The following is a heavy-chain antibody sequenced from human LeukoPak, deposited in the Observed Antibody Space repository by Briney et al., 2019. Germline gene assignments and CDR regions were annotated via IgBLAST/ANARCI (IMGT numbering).Heavy chain of an antibody. D-gene: IGHD3-10*01. J-gene: IGHJ4*02. CDR2: INHSGST. CDR1: GGSFSGYY. V-gene: IGHV4-34*01. Sequence: SETLSLTCAVYGGSFSGYYWSWIRQPPGRGLEWIGEINHSGSTNYNPSLKSRVTISVDTSKNQFSLKLSSVTAADTAVYYCARQAIGFGEFHFDYWGQGTLVTVSS. CDR3: ARQAIGFGEFHFDY.